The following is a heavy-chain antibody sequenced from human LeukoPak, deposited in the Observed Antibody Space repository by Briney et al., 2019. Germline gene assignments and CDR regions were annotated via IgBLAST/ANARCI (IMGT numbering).Heavy chain of an antibody. CDR1: GNSISNTYY. J-gene: IGHJ4*02. Sequence: PSETLSLTCAVSGNSISNTYYWGCIRQPPGKELEWIGSIYNSGSTHYNPSLKSRVTISVDTSKNQFSLKLSSVTAADTAVYYCARNSSGNYFDYWGQGTLVTVSS. V-gene: IGHV4-38-2*01. D-gene: IGHD1-26*01. CDR2: IYNSGST. CDR3: ARNSSGNYFDY.